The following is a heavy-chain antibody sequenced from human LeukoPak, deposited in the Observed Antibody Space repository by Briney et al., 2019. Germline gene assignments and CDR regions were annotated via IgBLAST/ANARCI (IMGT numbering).Heavy chain of an antibody. CDR2: IYYSGST. CDR3: ARGPGDILTGYFNWFDP. Sequence: PSETLSLTCTVSGGSISSGGYYWSWIPQHPGKGLEWIGYIYYSGSTYYNPSLKSRVTISVDTSKNQFSLKLSSVTAADTAVYYCARGPGDILTGYFNWFDPWGQGTLVTVSS. D-gene: IGHD3-9*01. CDR1: GGSISSGGYY. V-gene: IGHV4-31*03. J-gene: IGHJ5*02.